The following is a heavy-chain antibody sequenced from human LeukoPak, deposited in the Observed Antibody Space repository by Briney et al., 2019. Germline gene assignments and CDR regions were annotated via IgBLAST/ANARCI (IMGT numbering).Heavy chain of an antibody. J-gene: IGHJ4*02. CDR1: GFTFSSYS. D-gene: IGHD3-3*01. CDR2: ISSSSSYI. V-gene: IGHV3-21*01. Sequence: GGSLRLSCAASGFTFSSYSMNWVRQAPGKGLEWVSSISSSSSYIYYADSVKGRFTISRDNAKSSLYLQMNSLRAEDTAVYYCARGPDNYDFWSGYLYYFDYWGQGTLVTVSS. CDR3: ARGPDNYDFWSGYLYYFDY.